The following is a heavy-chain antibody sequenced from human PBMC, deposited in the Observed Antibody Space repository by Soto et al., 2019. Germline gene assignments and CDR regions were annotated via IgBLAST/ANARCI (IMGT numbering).Heavy chain of an antibody. CDR1: GYTFINYG. Sequence: QVQLVQSGGGVKKTGASVRVSCKASGYTFINYGISWVRQAPGQGLEWMGWISAYNGNTNYAQNFQGRVTMTTDTSTNTVDMELRSLRSDDTAVYYCARAQGSVAVAGRLDLWGQGTLVTVSS. CDR2: ISAYNGNT. CDR3: ARAQGSVAVAGRLDL. V-gene: IGHV1-18*01. D-gene: IGHD6-19*01. J-gene: IGHJ5*02.